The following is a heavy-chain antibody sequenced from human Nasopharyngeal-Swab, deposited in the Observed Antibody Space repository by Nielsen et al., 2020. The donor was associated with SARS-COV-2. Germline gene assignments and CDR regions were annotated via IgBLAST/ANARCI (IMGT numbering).Heavy chain of an antibody. V-gene: IGHV1-69*10. CDR2: IIPILGIA. Sequence: SVKVSCKASGGTFSSYAISWVRQAPGQGLEWMGGIIPILGIANYAQKFQGRVTITADKSTSTAYMELSSLRSEDTAVYYCARGKDYSYYMDVWGKGTTVTVSS. J-gene: IGHJ6*03. CDR3: ARGKDYSYYMDV. CDR1: GGTFSSYA.